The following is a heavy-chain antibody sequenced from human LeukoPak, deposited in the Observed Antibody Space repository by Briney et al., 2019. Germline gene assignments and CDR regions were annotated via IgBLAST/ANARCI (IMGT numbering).Heavy chain of an antibody. V-gene: IGHV3-23*01. Sequence: PGGSLRLSCAASGFTFSSYATSWVRQAPGKGLEWVSAISGSGGSTYYADSVKGRFTISRDNSKNTLYLQMNSLRAEDTAVYYCAKDKSRYGDYVGGDYWGQGTLVTVSS. J-gene: IGHJ4*02. D-gene: IGHD4-17*01. CDR3: AKDKSRYGDYVGGDY. CDR1: GFTFSSYA. CDR2: ISGSGGST.